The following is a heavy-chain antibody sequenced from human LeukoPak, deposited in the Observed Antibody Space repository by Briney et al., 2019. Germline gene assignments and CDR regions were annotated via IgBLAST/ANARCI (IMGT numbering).Heavy chain of an antibody. CDR2: IYYSGST. D-gene: IGHD6-19*01. V-gene: IGHV4-39*01. CDR1: GGSISISSYY. Sequence: KPSETLSLTCTVSGGSISISSYYWGWIRQPPGKGLEWIESIYYSGSTYYSPSLKSRVTMSVDTSKNQFSLKLSSVTAADTAVYSCARHGSASGWYRSHFDYWGQGTLVTVSS. J-gene: IGHJ4*02. CDR3: ARHGSASGWYRSHFDY.